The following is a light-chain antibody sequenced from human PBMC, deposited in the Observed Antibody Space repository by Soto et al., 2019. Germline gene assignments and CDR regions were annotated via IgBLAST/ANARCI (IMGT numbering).Light chain of an antibody. Sequence: LTQPPSVSGAPGQRVTISCTGSSSNIGAGYDVHWYQQLPGTAPKLLIYGNSNRPSGVPDRFSGSKSGTSASLAITGLQAEDEADYYCQSYDSSLSGSNVVFGGGTQLTVL. CDR2: GNS. CDR1: SSNIGAGYD. V-gene: IGLV1-40*01. J-gene: IGLJ2*01. CDR3: QSYDSSLSGSNVV.